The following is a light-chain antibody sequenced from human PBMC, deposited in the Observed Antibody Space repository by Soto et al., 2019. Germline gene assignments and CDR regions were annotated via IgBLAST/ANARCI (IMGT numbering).Light chain of an antibody. CDR3: QQYDSSPLT. CDR1: QSVSRSF. Sequence: EIVLTQSPGTLSLSPGERATLSCRASQSVSRSFLAWYQQKPGQAPRLLIYGASSRATGIPDRFSGSGSGTDFTLTISRLEPEDFAVYYCQQYDSSPLTFGGGTMVESK. J-gene: IGKJ4*01. CDR2: GAS. V-gene: IGKV3-20*01.